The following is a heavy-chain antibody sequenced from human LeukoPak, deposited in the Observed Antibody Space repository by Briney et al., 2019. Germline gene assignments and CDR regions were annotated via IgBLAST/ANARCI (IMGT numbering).Heavy chain of an antibody. J-gene: IGHJ4*02. CDR1: GFTFTTYW. CDR2: INQDGTDK. CDR3: VTYSTGLYKGLEF. D-gene: IGHD2-8*02. Sequence: PGGSLTLSCAASGFTFTTYWMSWLRQAPGKGLEWVANINQDGTDKYYVDSVKGRFTFSGDNAQNSLYLQMSSLRVEDTAVYYCVTYSTGLYKGLEFWGQGTQVTVSS. V-gene: IGHV3-7*03.